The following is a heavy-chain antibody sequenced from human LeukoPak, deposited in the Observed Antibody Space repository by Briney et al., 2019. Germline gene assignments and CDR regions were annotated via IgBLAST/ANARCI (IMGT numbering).Heavy chain of an antibody. J-gene: IGHJ6*03. D-gene: IGHD2-15*01. V-gene: IGHV4-39*01. CDR1: GGSISSSSYY. CDR3: ARLTDCGGGSCYSWYYYYYMDV. CDR2: IYYSGST. Sequence: SETLSLTCTVSGGSISSSSYYWGWIRQPPGKGLEWIGSIYYSGSTYYNPSLKSRVTISVDTSKNQFSLKLSSVTAADTAVYYCARLTDCGGGSCYSWYYYYYMDVWGKGTTVTISS.